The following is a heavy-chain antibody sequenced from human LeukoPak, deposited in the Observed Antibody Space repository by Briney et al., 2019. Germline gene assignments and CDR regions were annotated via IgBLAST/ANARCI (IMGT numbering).Heavy chain of an antibody. CDR2: ILTTSRTI. Sequence: GGSLRLSCVASTFTFSDYSMIWVRQAPGKGLEWVSYILTTSRTIYYADSVKGRFTISRDNAKNSLYLQMNSLRDDDTAIYYCARVRGPTVETMYFDYWGQGTPVTVSS. CDR1: TFTFSDYS. CDR3: ARVRGPTVETMYFDY. J-gene: IGHJ4*02. V-gene: IGHV3-48*02. D-gene: IGHD4-23*01.